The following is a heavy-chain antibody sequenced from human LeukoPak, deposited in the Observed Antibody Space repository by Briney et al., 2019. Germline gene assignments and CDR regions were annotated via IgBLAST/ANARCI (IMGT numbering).Heavy chain of an antibody. CDR3: ARDLAMIAAFDY. D-gene: IGHD3-22*01. J-gene: IGHJ4*02. V-gene: IGHV3-30*19. Sequence: GGSLRLSCAASGFTFSSYGMHWVRQAPGKGLEWVAVISYDGSNKYYADSVKGRFTISRDNSKNTLYLQMNSLRAEDTAVYYCARDLAMIAAFDYWGQGTLVTVSS. CDR2: ISYDGSNK. CDR1: GFTFSSYG.